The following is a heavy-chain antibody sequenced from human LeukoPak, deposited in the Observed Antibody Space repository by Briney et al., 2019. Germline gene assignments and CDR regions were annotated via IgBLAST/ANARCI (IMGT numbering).Heavy chain of an antibody. CDR3: ARDVSGYSYGSYYYYYMDV. CDR2: ISRSSSYI. V-gene: IGHV3-21*03. CDR1: GFTFSSYS. J-gene: IGHJ6*03. Sequence: GGSLRLSCAASGFTFSSYSMNWVRQAPGKGLEWVSSISRSSSYIYYADSVKGRLTISRDNAKNSLYLQMNSLRAKDTAANYCARDVSGYSYGSYYYYYMDVWGKGTTVTVSS. D-gene: IGHD5-18*01.